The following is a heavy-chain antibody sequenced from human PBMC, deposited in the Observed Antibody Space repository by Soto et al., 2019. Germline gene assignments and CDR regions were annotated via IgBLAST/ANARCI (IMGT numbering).Heavy chain of an antibody. J-gene: IGHJ6*02. CDR2: IIPIFGTA. D-gene: IGHD6-13*01. V-gene: IGHV1-69*13. CDR1: GGTFSSYA. CDR3: ARRVQQLVLDYYGMDV. Sequence: ASVKVSCKASGGTFSSYAISWVRQAPGQGLEWMGGIIPIFGTANYAQKFQGRVTITADESTSTAYMELSSLRSEDTAVYYCARRVQQLVLDYYGMDVWGQGTTVTVSS.